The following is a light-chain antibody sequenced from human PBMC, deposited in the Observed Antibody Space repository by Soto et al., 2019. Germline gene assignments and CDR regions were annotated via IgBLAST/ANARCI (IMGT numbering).Light chain of an antibody. CDR3: QQYGSSPPLT. CDR2: GAS. Sequence: EIVLTQSPGTLSLSPGERATLSCSSSQSVSNNYLAWYQQKPGQAPRLLIYGASSRATGIPDRFSGSGSGTDFTLTISRLEPEDFAVYYCQQYGSSPPLTFGGGTKVDIK. V-gene: IGKV3-20*01. J-gene: IGKJ4*01. CDR1: QSVSNNY.